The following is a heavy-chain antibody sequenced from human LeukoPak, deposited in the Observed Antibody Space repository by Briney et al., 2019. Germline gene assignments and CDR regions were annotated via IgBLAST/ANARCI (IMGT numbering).Heavy chain of an antibody. J-gene: IGHJ4*02. CDR3: AKLRGYYDSSGYFDY. CDR1: GFTFSSYA. CDR2: ISGSGGST. V-gene: IGHV3-23*01. D-gene: IGHD3-22*01. Sequence: GGSLRRSCAASGFTFSSYAMSWVRQAPGKGLEWVSAISGSGGSTYYADSVKGRFTISRDNSKNTLYLQMNSLRAEDTAVYYCAKLRGYYDSSGYFDYWGQGTLVTVSS.